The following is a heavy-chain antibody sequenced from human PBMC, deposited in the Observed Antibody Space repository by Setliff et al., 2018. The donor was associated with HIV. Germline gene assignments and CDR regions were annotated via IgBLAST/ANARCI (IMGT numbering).Heavy chain of an antibody. CDR1: GASITDSKW. J-gene: IGHJ5*02. D-gene: IGHD2-2*01. V-gene: IGHV4-4*02. CDR2: IDHSGST. Sequence: PSETLSLTCVVSGASITDSKWWTWVRQPPGKRLEWIGEIDHSGSTYYNPSLKSRVTISVDTSKNQFSLKLSSVTAADTAVYYCASAPLVPNNWFDPWGQGTLVTVSS. CDR3: ASAPLVPNNWFDP.